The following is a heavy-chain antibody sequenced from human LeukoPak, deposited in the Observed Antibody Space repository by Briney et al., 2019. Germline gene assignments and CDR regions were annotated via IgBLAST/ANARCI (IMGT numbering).Heavy chain of an antibody. CDR1: GYTFTSYD. Sequence: ASVKVSCKASGYTFTSYDINWVRQATGQGLEWMGWMNPNSGNTGYAQKFQGRVTMTRNTSISTAYMELSRLRSDDTAVYYCARGSKITMIVVVPPGYWGQGTLVTVSS. V-gene: IGHV1-8*01. CDR3: ARGSKITMIVVVPPGY. J-gene: IGHJ4*02. D-gene: IGHD3-22*01. CDR2: MNPNSGNT.